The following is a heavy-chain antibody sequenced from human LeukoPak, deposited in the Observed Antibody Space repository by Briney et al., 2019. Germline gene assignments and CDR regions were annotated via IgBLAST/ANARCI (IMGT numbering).Heavy chain of an antibody. D-gene: IGHD4-17*01. CDR2: MNPNSGNT. V-gene: IGHV1-8*03. J-gene: IGHJ5*02. CDR1: GYTFTSYD. CDR3: ARHYGDYVLGVDWFDP. Sequence: ASVKSSCKASGYTFTSYDINWVREATGQGLEWMGWMNPNSGNTGYAQKFQGRVTITRNTSVNTAYMELSSLRSEDTAVYYCARHYGDYVLGVDWFDPWGQGTLVTVSS.